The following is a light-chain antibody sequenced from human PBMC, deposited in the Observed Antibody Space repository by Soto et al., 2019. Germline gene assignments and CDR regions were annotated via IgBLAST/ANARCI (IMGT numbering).Light chain of an antibody. Sequence: DIRMTQSPSSVSASVGDRVTITCRASQGISNWLAWYQQQPGKAPKILIYGASSWQSGVPSRFSDCRSGTNFTLIISSLQPEDFATDYCQQTNTFLPLTFGGGTKVEI. J-gene: IGKJ4*01. CDR3: QQTNTFLPLT. CDR1: QGISNW. CDR2: GAS. V-gene: IGKV1-12*01.